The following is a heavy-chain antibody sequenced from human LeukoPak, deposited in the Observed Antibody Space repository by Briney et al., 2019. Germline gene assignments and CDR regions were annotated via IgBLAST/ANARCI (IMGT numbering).Heavy chain of an antibody. Sequence: PGGSLRLSCAASGFTFSSYAMSWVRQAPGKGLEWVSAISGSGGSTYYADSVKGRFTISGDNSKNTLYLQMNSLRAEDTAVYYCAKETENPTRWSAPGGCMDVWGQGTTVTVSS. CDR1: GFTFSSYA. V-gene: IGHV3-23*01. D-gene: IGHD3-10*01. CDR2: ISGSGGST. CDR3: AKETENPTRWSAPGGCMDV. J-gene: IGHJ6*02.